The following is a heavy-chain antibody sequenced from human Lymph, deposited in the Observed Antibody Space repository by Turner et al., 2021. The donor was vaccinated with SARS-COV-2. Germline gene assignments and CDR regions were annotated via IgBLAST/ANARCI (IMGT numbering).Heavy chain of an antibody. CDR1: GFNVSSNY. CDR2: IYSGGST. V-gene: IGHV3-53*02. Sequence: EVQLVETGGGLIQPGGSLRLSCAASGFNVSSNYMSWVRQAPGKGLGLVSVIYSGGSTFYADSVRGRFTISRDNSKNTLYLQMNSLRAEDTAVYYCARDNPHDAFDIWGQGTMVTVSS. CDR3: ARDNPHDAFDI. J-gene: IGHJ3*02.